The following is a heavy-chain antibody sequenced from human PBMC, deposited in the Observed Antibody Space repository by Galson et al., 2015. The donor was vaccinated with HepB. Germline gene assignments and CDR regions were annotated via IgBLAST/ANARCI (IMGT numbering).Heavy chain of an antibody. Sequence: SLRLSCAASGFTFSSYAMSWVRQAPGKGLEWVSAISGSGGSTYYADSVKGRFTISRDNSKNTLYPQMNSLRAEDTAVYYCAKDDILTGYSNGYFDYWGQGTLVTVSS. CDR1: GFTFSSYA. CDR3: AKDDILTGYSNGYFDY. V-gene: IGHV3-23*01. J-gene: IGHJ4*02. CDR2: ISGSGGST. D-gene: IGHD3-9*01.